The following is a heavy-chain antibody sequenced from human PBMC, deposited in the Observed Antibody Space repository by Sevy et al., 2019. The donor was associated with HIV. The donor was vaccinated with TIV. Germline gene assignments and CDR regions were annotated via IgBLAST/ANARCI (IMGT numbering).Heavy chain of an antibody. J-gene: IGHJ3*02. CDR3: GREMISMVPGVPDAFDI. CDR2: INNDGSNT. V-gene: IGHV3-74*01. Sequence: GGSLRLSCAASGFTFGNYWMHWVRQAPGKGLVWISRINNDGSNTNYADSVKGRFTTSRDNAKNTLYLQMNSLRAEYTAVYYCGREMISMVPGVPDAFDIWGQGTMVTVSS. D-gene: IGHD3-10*01. CDR1: GFTFGNYW.